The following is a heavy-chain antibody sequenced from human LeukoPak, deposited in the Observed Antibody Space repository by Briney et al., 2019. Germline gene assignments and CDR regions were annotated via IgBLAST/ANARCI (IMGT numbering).Heavy chain of an antibody. V-gene: IGHV3-72*01. J-gene: IGHJ4*02. D-gene: IGHD6-13*01. CDR1: GFTFSDHY. Sequence: GGSLRLSCAASGFTFSDHYMDWVRQAPGKGLEWVGRTRNKANSYTTEYAASVKGRFTISRDDSKNSLYLQMNSLKTEDTAVYYCARGKIAAAYWGQGTLVTVSS. CDR2: TRNKANSYTT. CDR3: ARGKIAAAY.